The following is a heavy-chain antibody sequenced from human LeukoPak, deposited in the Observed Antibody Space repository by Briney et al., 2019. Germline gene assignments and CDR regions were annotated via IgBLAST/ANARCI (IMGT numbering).Heavy chain of an antibody. Sequence: GGSLRLSCAASGFTFSNYGMSWVRQAPGKGLEWVSGISSSGGSTYYADSVKGRFTISRDNSKNTLYLQMNSLRAEDTAVYYCAKDPPSDDYWGQGTLVRVSS. CDR2: ISSSGGST. CDR1: GFTFSNYG. V-gene: IGHV3-23*01. CDR3: AKDPPSDDY. J-gene: IGHJ4*02.